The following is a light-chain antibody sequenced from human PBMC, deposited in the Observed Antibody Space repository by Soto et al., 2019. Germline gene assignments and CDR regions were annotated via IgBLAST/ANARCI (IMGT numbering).Light chain of an antibody. CDR2: DAS. J-gene: IGKJ5*01. CDR3: QQYITYST. CDR1: QSLRGW. V-gene: IGKV1-5*01. Sequence: DIHMTQSPSTLSASFFYRFTITCRASQSLRGWLAWYQQRPGKAPKALIYDASTLASGVPSRFNGSGSGTEFTLTISSLQPDDFATYYCQQYITYSTFGQGTRLEIK.